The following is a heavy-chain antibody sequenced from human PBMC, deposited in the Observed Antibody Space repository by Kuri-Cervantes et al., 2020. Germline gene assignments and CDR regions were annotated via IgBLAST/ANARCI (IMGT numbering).Heavy chain of an antibody. CDR3: AKAGVWVWGVIEASQELDF. V-gene: IGHV3-23*01. CDR2: ISGSGGST. CDR1: GFTFSSYA. J-gene: IGHJ4*02. D-gene: IGHD3-10*01. Sequence: GESLKISCEGSGFTFSSYAMSWVRQAPGKGLEWVSAISGSGGSTYYADSVKGRFTVSRDNSKDTLYLQMHSLRAEDTAVYYCAKAGVWVWGVIEASQELDFWGQGTLVTVSS.